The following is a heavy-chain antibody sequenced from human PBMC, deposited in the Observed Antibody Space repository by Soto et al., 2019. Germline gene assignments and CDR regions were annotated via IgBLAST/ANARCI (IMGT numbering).Heavy chain of an antibody. Sequence: NLSETLSLTCTISGDSINNYFWNWIRQPPGKGLEWIGYISYSGSTSYNPSLQSRVTISSDTSKNQFSLELSSVTAADTAVYYCARARQRDTGRGLDVWGQGTTVTVSS. CDR3: ARARQRDTGRGLDV. V-gene: IGHV4-59*01. CDR2: ISYSGST. D-gene: IGHD5-18*01. CDR1: GDSINNYF. J-gene: IGHJ6*02.